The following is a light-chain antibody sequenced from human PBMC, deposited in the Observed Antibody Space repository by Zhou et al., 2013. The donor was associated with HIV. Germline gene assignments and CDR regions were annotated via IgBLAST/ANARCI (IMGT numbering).Light chain of an antibody. V-gene: IGKV1-5*03. CDR2: KAS. CDR1: QSFTNW. Sequence: DIQMTQSPSTLSASVGDRVTITCRASQSFTNWLAWYQQKPGKAPKLLISKASTLESGVPSRFSGTESGTEFTLTINNLQPDDFATYYCQQYNSFPITFGQGTRLEIK. CDR3: QQYNSFPIT. J-gene: IGKJ5*01.